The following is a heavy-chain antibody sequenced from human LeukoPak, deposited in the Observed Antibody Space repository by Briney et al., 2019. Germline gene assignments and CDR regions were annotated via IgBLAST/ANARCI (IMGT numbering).Heavy chain of an antibody. Sequence: SETLSLTCTVSGASTSSYYWSWIRQPPGKGLEWIGYIYYSGSTYYNPSLKSRVTISVDTSKNQFSLKLSSVTAADTAVYYCAIEQLGKGYYYYGMDVWGQGTTVTVSS. CDR3: AIEQLGKGYYYYGMDV. CDR2: IYYSGST. J-gene: IGHJ6*02. V-gene: IGHV4-59*04. CDR1: GASTSSYY. D-gene: IGHD6-13*01.